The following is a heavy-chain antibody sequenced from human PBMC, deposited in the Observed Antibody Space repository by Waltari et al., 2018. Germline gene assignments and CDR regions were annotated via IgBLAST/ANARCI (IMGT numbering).Heavy chain of an antibody. CDR3: ARAGLLGAFDV. Sequence: DVQLVASGVGVVQPGGSLRLSATASGFTFIRSWIHGVRQFPGKGLMWVSRINNDGSSTVYADSVKGRFTISRDDAKNTVSLQMNNLSAEDTALYYCARAGLLGAFDVWGQGTMVTVSS. D-gene: IGHD2-15*01. V-gene: IGHV3-74*03. J-gene: IGHJ3*01. CDR1: GFTFIRSW. CDR2: INNDGSST.